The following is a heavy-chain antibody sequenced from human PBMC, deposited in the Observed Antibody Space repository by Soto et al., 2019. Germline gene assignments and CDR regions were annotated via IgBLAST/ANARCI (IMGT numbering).Heavy chain of an antibody. V-gene: IGHV3-30*18. Sequence: QVQLMESGGGVVQPGRSLRLSCAASGFTFNTYAMHWVRQAPGKGLEWVAVITPDGTEQYYADTVKGRFTTSRYNSINTLYLQMNSLALEDVSIYLRVKRAILGAQGLAYFNLGRLGTLVTASS. CDR1: GFTFNTYA. CDR2: ITPDGTEQ. CDR3: VKRAILGAQGLAYFNL. D-gene: IGHD7-27*01. J-gene: IGHJ2*01.